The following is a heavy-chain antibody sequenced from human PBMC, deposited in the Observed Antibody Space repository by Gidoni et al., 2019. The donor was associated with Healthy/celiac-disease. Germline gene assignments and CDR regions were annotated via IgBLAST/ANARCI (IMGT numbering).Heavy chain of an antibody. D-gene: IGHD6-19*01. J-gene: IGHJ4*02. Sequence: QVQLVQSGAEVKKPGASVKVSCKASGYTFPSYGISWVRQAPGQGLEWMGWISAYNGNTNYAQKLQGRVTMTTDTSTSTAYMELRSRRSDDTAVYYCAREKVFGNSGWYLDYWGQGTLVTVSS. CDR3: AREKVFGNSGWYLDY. CDR1: GYTFPSYG. CDR2: ISAYNGNT. V-gene: IGHV1-18*01.